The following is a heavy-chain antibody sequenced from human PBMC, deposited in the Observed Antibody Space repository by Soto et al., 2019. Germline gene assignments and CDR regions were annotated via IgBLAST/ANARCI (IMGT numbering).Heavy chain of an antibody. CDR3: ARDLVVAVNSSYYYYGMDV. V-gene: IGHV1-2*04. J-gene: IGHJ6*02. D-gene: IGHD2-15*01. CDR2: INPNSGGT. CDR1: GYTFTGYY. Sequence: ASVKVSCKASGYTFTGYYMHWVRQAPGQGLEWMGWINPNSGGTNYAQKFQGWVTMTRDTSISTAYMELSRLRSDDTAVYYCARDLVVAVNSSYYYYGMDVWGQGTTVTVSS.